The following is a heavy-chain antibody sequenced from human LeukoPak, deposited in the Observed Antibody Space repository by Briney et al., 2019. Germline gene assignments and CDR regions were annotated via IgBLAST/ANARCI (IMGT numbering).Heavy chain of an antibody. J-gene: IGHJ1*01. V-gene: IGHV1-18*01. Sequence: ASVKVSCKTSGYSFTNFGITWVRQAPGKGLEWMGWITGDSETTEYAQRFQGRISMTADTSTSTAYMELRSLRSDDTAVYYCARGPSITIFGVVIPGEYFQHWGQGTLVTVSS. CDR3: ARGPSITIFGVVIPGEYFQH. D-gene: IGHD3-3*01. CDR1: GYSFTNFG. CDR2: ITGDSETT.